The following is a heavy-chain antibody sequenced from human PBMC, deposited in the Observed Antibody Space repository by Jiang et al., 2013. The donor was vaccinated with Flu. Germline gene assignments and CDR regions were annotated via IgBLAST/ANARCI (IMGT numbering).Heavy chain of an antibody. CDR3: ARPGSHYYYGMDV. CDR2: DPSDSYT. D-gene: IGHD6-6*01. V-gene: IGHV5-10-1*01. Sequence: DPSDSYTNYSPSFQGHVTISADKSISTAYLQWSSLKASDTAMYYCARPGSHYYYGMDVWGQGTTVTVSS. J-gene: IGHJ6*02.